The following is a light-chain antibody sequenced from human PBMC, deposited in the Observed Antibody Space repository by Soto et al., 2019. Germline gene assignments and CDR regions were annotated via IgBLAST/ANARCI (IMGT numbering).Light chain of an antibody. Sequence: QSVLTQPPSVSAAPGQRVTISCSGSSSNIASNYVSWYRQLPGTVPKLLIYESNKRPSGIPDRFSGSKSGTSATLGITGLQTGDEADYYCGTWDNSLSAWVFGGGTKVTVL. J-gene: IGLJ3*02. CDR1: SSNIASNY. CDR2: ESN. CDR3: GTWDNSLSAWV. V-gene: IGLV1-51*02.